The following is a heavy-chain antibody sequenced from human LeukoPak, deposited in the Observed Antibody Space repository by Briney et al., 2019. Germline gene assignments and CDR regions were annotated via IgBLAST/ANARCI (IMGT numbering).Heavy chain of an antibody. V-gene: IGHV3-23*01. D-gene: IGHD1-26*01. CDR2: ISGSGGST. CDR1: GFTFSSYA. CDR3: AKLRSGSFNGMDV. J-gene: IGHJ6*02. Sequence: GGSLRLSCAASGFTFSSYAMSWVRQAPGKGLEWVSAISGSGGSTYYADSVKGRFTISRDNSKDTLYLQMNSLRAEDTAVYYCAKLRSGSFNGMDVWGQGTTVTVSS.